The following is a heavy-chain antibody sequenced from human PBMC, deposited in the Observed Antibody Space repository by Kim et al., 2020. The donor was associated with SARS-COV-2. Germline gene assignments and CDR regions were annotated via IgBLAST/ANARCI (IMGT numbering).Heavy chain of an antibody. CDR2: ISSSGSTI. Sequence: GGSLRLSCAASGFTFSDYYMSWIRQAPGKGLEWVSYISSSGSTIYYADSVKGRFTISRDNAKNSLYLQMNSLRAEDTAVYYCARVLEMATSRYYYYYMDVWGKGTTVTVSS. CDR3: ARVLEMATSRYYYYYMDV. CDR1: GFTFSDYY. V-gene: IGHV3-11*01. J-gene: IGHJ6*03. D-gene: IGHD5-12*01.